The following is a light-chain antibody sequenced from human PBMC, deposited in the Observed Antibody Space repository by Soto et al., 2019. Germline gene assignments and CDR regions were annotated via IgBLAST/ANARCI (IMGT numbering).Light chain of an antibody. Sequence: QSVLTQAASVSGSPGQSITISCTGTSSDVGGYNYVYWYQQHPGKAPKLMIYDVSNRPSGVSNRFSGSKSGNTASLTISGLQAQDEADYYCSSYTSSSSLDWVFGGGTKLTVL. J-gene: IGLJ3*02. CDR1: SSDVGGYNY. CDR3: SSYTSSSSLDWV. CDR2: DVS. V-gene: IGLV2-14*01.